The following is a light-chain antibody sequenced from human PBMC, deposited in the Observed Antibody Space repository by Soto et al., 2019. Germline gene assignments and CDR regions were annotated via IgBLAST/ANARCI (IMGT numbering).Light chain of an antibody. CDR1: QSVSSSY. CDR3: QEYGSPMYT. CDR2: GAS. V-gene: IGKV3-20*01. J-gene: IGKJ2*01. Sequence: EIVLTQSPGTLSLSPGERATLSCRASQSVSSSYLAWYQQKPGQAPRLLIYGASSRATGIPDRFSGSESGSDFTLTISRLEPADFAVYYCQEYGSPMYTFGQGTKLEIK.